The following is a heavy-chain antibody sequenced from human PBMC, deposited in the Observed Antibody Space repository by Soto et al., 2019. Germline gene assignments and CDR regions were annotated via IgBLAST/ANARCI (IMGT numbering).Heavy chain of an antibody. CDR1: GFTFSSYG. Sequence: QVQLVESGGSVVQPGRSLRLSCAASGFTFSSYGMHWVRQAPGKGLEWVAVIWDDGSNKYYADSVKGRFTICRGNSKNTLYLQMNSLRAEDTAVYYCASGRQLVCPDYWGEGTLVTVS. V-gene: IGHV3-33*01. D-gene: IGHD6-6*01. CDR3: ASGRQLVCPDY. CDR2: IWDDGSNK. J-gene: IGHJ4*02.